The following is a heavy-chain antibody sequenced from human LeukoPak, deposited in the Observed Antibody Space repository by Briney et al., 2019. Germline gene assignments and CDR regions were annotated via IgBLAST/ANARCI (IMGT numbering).Heavy chain of an antibody. D-gene: IGHD6-19*01. CDR2: ISYDGSNK. CDR1: GFTFSSYG. CDR3: AKEGAVAHPTPLDY. J-gene: IGHJ4*02. Sequence: GGSLRLSCAASGFTFSSYGMHWVRQAPGKGLEWVAVISYDGSNKYYADSVKGRFTISRDNSKNTLYLQMNSLRAEDTAVYYCAKEGAVAHPTPLDYWGQGTLVTVS. V-gene: IGHV3-30*18.